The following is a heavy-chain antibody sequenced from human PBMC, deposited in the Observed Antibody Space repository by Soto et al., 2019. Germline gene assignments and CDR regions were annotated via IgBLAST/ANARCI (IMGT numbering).Heavy chain of an antibody. CDR1: GGSISSYY. CDR3: ARDQGYYDSSGYYYGAYYYYYGMDV. Sequence: SETLSLTCTVSGGSISSYYWNWIRQPPGKGLEWIGYIYYSGSTNYNPSLKSRVTISVDTSKNQFSLKLSSVTAADTAVYYCARDQGYYDSSGYYYGAYYYYYGMDVWGQGTTVTVSS. CDR2: IYYSGST. D-gene: IGHD3-22*01. J-gene: IGHJ6*02. V-gene: IGHV4-59*01.